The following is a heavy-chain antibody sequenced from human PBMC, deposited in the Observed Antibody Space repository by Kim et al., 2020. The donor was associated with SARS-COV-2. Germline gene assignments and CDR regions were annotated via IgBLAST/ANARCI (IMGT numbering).Heavy chain of an antibody. J-gene: IGHJ6*02. Sequence: SETLSLTCTVSGGSVSSGSYYWSWIRQPPGKGLEWIGYIYYSGSTNYNPSLKSRVTISVDTSKNQFSLKLSSVTAADTAVYYCARDSRMLVRYYGMDVWGQETTVTVSS. CDR2: IYYSGST. CDR3: ARDSRMLVRYYGMDV. CDR1: GGSVSSGSYY. D-gene: IGHD6-13*01. V-gene: IGHV4-61*01.